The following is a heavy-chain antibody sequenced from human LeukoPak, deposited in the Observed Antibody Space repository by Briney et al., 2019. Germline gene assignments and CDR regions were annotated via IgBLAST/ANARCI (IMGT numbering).Heavy chain of an antibody. CDR1: GFTLSSYA. CDR2: ISGSGGST. J-gene: IGHJ5*02. Sequence: GGSLRLSCAASGFTLSSYAMSWVRQAPGKGLEWVSAISGSGGSTYYADSVKGRFTISRDNSKNTLYLQMNSLRAEDTAVYYCAKVTTVTTSNWFDPWGQGTLVTVSS. D-gene: IGHD4-17*01. CDR3: AKVTTVTTSNWFDP. V-gene: IGHV3-23*01.